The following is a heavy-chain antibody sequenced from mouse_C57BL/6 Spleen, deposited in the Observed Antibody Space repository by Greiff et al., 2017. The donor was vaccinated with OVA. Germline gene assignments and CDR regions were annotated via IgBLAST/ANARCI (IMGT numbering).Heavy chain of an antibody. CDR1: GYTFTDYN. V-gene: IGHV1-22*01. D-gene: IGHD2-4*01. J-gene: IGHJ2*01. CDR3: ARWNDYPFDY. CDR2: INPNNGGT. Sequence: VQLKESGPELVKPGASVKMSCKASGYTFTDYNMHWVKQSHGKSLEWIGYINPNNGGTSYNQKFKGKATLTVNKSSSTAYMELRSLTSEESAVYYCARWNDYPFDYWGQGTTLTVSS.